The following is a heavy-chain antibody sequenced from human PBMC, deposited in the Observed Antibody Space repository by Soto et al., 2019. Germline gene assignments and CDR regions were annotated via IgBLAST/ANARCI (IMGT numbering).Heavy chain of an antibody. CDR3: ARDRTSAAYYYEFQH. Sequence: QVQLVESGGGVVQPGRSLRLSCAASGFTFSSYAMHWVRQAPGKGLGWVAVISYDGSNKYYADSVKGRFTISRDNSKNTLYLQMNSLRAEDTAVYYCARDRTSAAYYYEFQHWGQGTLVTVSS. D-gene: IGHD3-22*01. J-gene: IGHJ1*01. CDR2: ISYDGSNK. CDR1: GFTFSSYA. V-gene: IGHV3-30-3*01.